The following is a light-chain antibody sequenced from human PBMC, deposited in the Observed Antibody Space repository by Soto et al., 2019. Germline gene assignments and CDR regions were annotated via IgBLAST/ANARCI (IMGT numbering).Light chain of an antibody. V-gene: IGKV1-27*01. Sequence: DIQMTQSPSSLSASVGDRVTITCRASQAINDYLAWYQQKPGKVPKLLIYSASTLQSGVPSRFSGSGSGTDFTLTISSLQPEDVATYYCQKYNGAPWTFGQGTKVEIK. CDR1: QAINDY. J-gene: IGKJ1*01. CDR2: SAS. CDR3: QKYNGAPWT.